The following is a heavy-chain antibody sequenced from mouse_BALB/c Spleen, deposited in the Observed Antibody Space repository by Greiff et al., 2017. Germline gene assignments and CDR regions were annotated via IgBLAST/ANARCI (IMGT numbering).Heavy chain of an antibody. CDR1: GFTFSSYA. J-gene: IGHJ2*01. V-gene: IGHV5-6-5*01. Sequence: VKLVESGGGLVKPGGSLKLSCAASGFTFSSYAMSWVRQTPEKRLEWVASISSGGSTYYPDSVKGRFTISRDNARNILYLQMSSLRSEDTAMYYCARGRDTTVVAYYFDYWGQGTTLTVSS. D-gene: IGHD1-1*01. CDR3: ARGRDTTVVAYYFDY. CDR2: ISSGGST.